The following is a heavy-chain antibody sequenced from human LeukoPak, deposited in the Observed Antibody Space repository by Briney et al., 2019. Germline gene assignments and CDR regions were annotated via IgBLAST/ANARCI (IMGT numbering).Heavy chain of an antibody. CDR1: GGSISSSY. D-gene: IGHD2-15*01. V-gene: IGHV4-59*08. CDR3: ARTSFELGYCSGGSCYFGTFDP. CDR2: IYYSGDT. Sequence: SETLSLTCSVSGGSISSSYWSWIRQPPGKGLEWIGYIYYSGDTNYNPSLGSRVTISVDTSKTQFSLKLSSVTAADTAVYYCARTSFELGYCSGGSCYFGTFDPWGQGTLVTVSS. J-gene: IGHJ5*02.